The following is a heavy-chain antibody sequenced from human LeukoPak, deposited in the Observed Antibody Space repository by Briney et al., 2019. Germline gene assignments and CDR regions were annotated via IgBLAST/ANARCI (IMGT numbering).Heavy chain of an antibody. Sequence: GESLKISCKGSGYSFTSYWIGWVRQMPGKGLEWMGIIYPGDSDTRYSPSFQGQVTISADKSISTAYLQWSSLKASDTAMYYCARVRRIAVAPRNYYYYGMDVWGQGTTVTVSS. J-gene: IGHJ6*02. CDR1: GYSFTSYW. V-gene: IGHV5-51*01. CDR2: IYPGDSDT. D-gene: IGHD6-19*01. CDR3: ARVRRIAVAPRNYYYYGMDV.